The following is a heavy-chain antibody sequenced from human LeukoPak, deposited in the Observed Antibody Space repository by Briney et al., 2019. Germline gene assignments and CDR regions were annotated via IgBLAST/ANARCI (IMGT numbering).Heavy chain of an antibody. D-gene: IGHD2-2*01. CDR3: AKDSLRTVPKASFDY. CDR1: GFTFSSYW. J-gene: IGHJ4*02. Sequence: GGSLRLSCAASGFTFSSYWMSWVRQAPGKGLEWVANIKQDGSEKYYADSVKGRFTISRDNTKNTLSLRMNSLRAEDRAVYYCAKDSLRTVPKASFDYWGQGTLATVSS. CDR2: IKQDGSEK. V-gene: IGHV3-7*03.